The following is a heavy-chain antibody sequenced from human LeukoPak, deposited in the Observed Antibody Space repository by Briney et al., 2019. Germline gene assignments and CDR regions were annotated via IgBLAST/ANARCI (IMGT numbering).Heavy chain of an antibody. D-gene: IGHD3-22*01. V-gene: IGHV3-48*04. CDR1: GFTFSSYS. CDR2: ISSSGSTI. Sequence: GGSLRLSCAASGFTFSSYSMNWVRQAPGKGLEWVSYISSSGSTIYYADCVKGRFTIYRDNAKNSLYLQMNSLRAEDTAVSYCARIGWLPYFDYWGQGTLVTVSS. CDR3: ARIGWLPYFDY. J-gene: IGHJ4*02.